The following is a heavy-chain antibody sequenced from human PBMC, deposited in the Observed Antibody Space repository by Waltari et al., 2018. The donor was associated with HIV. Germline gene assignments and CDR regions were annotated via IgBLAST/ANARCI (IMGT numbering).Heavy chain of an antibody. CDR2: MSSRSSTI. V-gene: IGHV3-48*01. D-gene: IGHD4-17*01. Sequence: EVQLVESGGGLVQPGGSLRLSCAASGFTFSSYSMNWVRQGPGKGREWVSYMSSRSSTIYDADSVKGRFTISRDNAKNSLYLQMNSLRAEDTAVYYCARVLWYGDSTFDYWGQGTLVTVSS. CDR1: GFTFSSYS. J-gene: IGHJ4*02. CDR3: ARVLWYGDSTFDY.